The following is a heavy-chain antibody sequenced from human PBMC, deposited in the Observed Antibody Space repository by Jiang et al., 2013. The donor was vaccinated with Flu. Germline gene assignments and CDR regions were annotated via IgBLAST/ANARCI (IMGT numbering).Heavy chain of an antibody. CDR3: AKDPWGYKYYFDY. J-gene: IGHJ4*02. D-gene: IGHD5-18*01. V-gene: IGHV3-23*01. CDR1: GFTFSSHA. CDR2: INGNSGDT. Sequence: RVSCAASGFTFSSHAMIWVRQAPGKGLEWVSAINGNSGDTYYADSVKGRFTISRDNSKNTVSLQMNSLRAEDTAVYYCAKDPWGYKYYFDYWGQGTLVT.